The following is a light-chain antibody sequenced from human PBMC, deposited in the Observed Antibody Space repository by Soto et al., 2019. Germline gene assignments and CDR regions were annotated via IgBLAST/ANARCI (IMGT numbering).Light chain of an antibody. CDR1: SSDVGGYNY. CDR2: EVS. J-gene: IGLJ3*02. Sequence: QSVLTQPPSASGSPGQSVTISCTGTSSDVGGYNYVSWYQQHPGKAPKLMIYEVSKRPSGVPDRFSGSKSGNTASLTVSGLQAEDEADYYCSSHADSYNWVFGGGPKLTVL. V-gene: IGLV2-8*01. CDR3: SSHADSYNWV.